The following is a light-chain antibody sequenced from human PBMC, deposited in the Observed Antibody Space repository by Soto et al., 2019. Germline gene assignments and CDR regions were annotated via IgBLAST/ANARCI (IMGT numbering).Light chain of an antibody. CDR2: AAS. V-gene: IGKV1-27*01. CDR3: QKYNNAPFT. J-gene: IGKJ3*01. CDR1: QGISNS. Sequence: DIQMTQCPSSLSASVGDRVTITCRASQGISNSLAWYQQKPGEVPKLLIYAASTLQSGVPSRFSGSGSGTDFTLTISSLQPEDVATYYCQKYNNAPFTFGPGTKVDIK.